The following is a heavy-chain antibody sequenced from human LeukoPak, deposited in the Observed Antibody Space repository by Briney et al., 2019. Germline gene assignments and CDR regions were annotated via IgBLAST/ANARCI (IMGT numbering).Heavy chain of an antibody. D-gene: IGHD3-10*01. J-gene: IGHJ3*02. CDR3: ARATGSYHDSFDI. V-gene: IGHV4-39*01. CDR1: GGSISSSSYY. Sequence: KPSETLSLTCTVSGGSISSSSYYWGWIRQPPGKGLEWIGSIYYSGSNYYNPSLKSRVTISVDTSKNQFSLKLSSVTAADTAVYYCARATGSYHDSFDIWGQGTMVTVSS. CDR2: IYYSGSN.